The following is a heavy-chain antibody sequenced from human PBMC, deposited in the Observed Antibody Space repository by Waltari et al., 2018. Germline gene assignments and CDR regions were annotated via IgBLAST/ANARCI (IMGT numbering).Heavy chain of an antibody. CDR2: ISYDGADE. V-gene: IGHV3-30*18. CDR1: GFTFSSHG. D-gene: IGHD4-17*01. CDR3: AKDGAWTTVFYFES. J-gene: IGHJ4*02. Sequence: QVQLVESGGGVAQPGTSLRLSCAASGFTFSSHGMHWVRQAPGKGLGWVAGISYDGADEYYADSVKGRFTISRDNSKNTLYLRMNSLRLEDTAVYYCAKDGAWTTVFYFESWGQGTLVPVSS.